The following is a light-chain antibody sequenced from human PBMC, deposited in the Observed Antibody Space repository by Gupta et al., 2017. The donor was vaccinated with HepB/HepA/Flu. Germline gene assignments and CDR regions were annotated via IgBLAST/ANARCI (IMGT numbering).Light chain of an antibody. Sequence: QSPLTPPAPVSASPVLSISTSCTGTSSDVGGYDYVSWYQQHPGKAPKLMIYDVSNRPSGVSNRFSGSKTGNTASLTISGLQAEDEADYYCNSYTTSTTVGFGGGTKLTVL. J-gene: IGLJ2*01. CDR1: SSDVGGYDY. CDR3: NSYTTSTTVG. V-gene: IGLV2-14*03. CDR2: DVS.